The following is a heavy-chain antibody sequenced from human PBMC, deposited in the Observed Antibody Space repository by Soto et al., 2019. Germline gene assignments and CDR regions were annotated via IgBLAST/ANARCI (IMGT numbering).Heavy chain of an antibody. J-gene: IGHJ6*02. V-gene: IGHV3-48*01. CDR2: ISSSSSTI. CDR3: ARDVQWLVQADYYYYYGMDV. D-gene: IGHD6-19*01. Sequence: GALRLSCAASGFTFSSYSMNWVRQAPGKGLEWVSYISSSSSTIYYADSVKGRFTISRDNAKNSLYLQMNSLRAEDTAVYYCARDVQWLVQADYYYYYGMDVWG. CDR1: GFTFSSYS.